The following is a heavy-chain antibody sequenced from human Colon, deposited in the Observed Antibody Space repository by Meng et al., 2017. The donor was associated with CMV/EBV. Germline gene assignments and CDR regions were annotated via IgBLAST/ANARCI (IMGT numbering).Heavy chain of an antibody. CDR3: AGGGALGN. D-gene: IGHD2-21*01. Sequence: LSVPCGVSGVSISDDHWWHWVRQAPGKGLEWIGEIFHSGSANYNPSLKSRVTISLDKSKNEFSLKMYSVIAADTAVYYCAGGGALGNWGQGTLVTVSS. V-gene: IGHV4-4*02. CDR1: GVSISDDHW. CDR2: IFHSGSA. J-gene: IGHJ4*02.